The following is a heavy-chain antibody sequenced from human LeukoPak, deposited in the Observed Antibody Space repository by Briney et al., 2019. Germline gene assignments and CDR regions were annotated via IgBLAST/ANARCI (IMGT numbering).Heavy chain of an antibody. CDR1: GGSISSYY. D-gene: IGHD1-26*01. V-gene: IGHV4-59*08. CDR3: ARIPPSGSYPFDY. CDR2: IYYSGST. J-gene: IGHJ4*02. Sequence: PSETLSLTCTVSGGSISSYYWSWIRQPPGKGLEWIGYIYYSGSTNYNPSLKSRVTISVDTSKDQFSLKLSSVTAADTAVYYCARIPPSGSYPFDYWGQGTLVTVSS.